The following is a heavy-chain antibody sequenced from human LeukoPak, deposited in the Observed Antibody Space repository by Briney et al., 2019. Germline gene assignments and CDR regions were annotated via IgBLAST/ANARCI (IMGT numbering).Heavy chain of an antibody. D-gene: IGHD5-18*01. Sequence: ASVKVSCKASGCTLTELSMHWVRQAPGKGLEWMGGFDPEDGETIYAQKFQGRVTMTEDTSTDTAYMELSSLRSEDTAVYYCATGVDTAMGVFDYWGQGTLVTVSS. CDR1: GCTLTELS. CDR2: FDPEDGET. J-gene: IGHJ4*02. V-gene: IGHV1-24*01. CDR3: ATGVDTAMGVFDY.